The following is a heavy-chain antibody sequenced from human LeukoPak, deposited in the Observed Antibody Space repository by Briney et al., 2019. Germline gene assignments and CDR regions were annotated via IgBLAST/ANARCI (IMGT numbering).Heavy chain of an antibody. V-gene: IGHV3-23*01. CDR2: IRGTSPST. CDR1: GFTFSSYA. D-gene: IGHD6-19*01. Sequence: GSLRLSCAASGFTFSSYAINWVRQAPGKGLEWVSAIRGTSPSTYFADSVKGRFTISRDNSKNTVYLQMNSLRAEDTAICYCAKPKYSIGWYGDFDCWGQGTLVTVSS. CDR3: AKPKYSIGWYGDFDC. J-gene: IGHJ4*02.